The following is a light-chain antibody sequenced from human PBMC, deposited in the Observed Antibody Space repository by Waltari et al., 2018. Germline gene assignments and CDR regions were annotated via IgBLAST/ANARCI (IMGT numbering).Light chain of an antibody. CDR2: GAS. Sequence: LVLKQSPGTPSLSPGERATLPCRASQSVSSTLAGYQQKPGQAPKLLIYGASTRPTGIPDRFSGSGSGTDCSLTISSLEPEEFAIYFCQHYVRLPAKFGQGTKVEIK. CDR3: QHYVRLPAK. V-gene: IGKV3-20*01. J-gene: IGKJ1*01. CDR1: QSVSST.